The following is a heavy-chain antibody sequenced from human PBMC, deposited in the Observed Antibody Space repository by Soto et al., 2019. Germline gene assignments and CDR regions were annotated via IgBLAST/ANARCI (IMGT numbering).Heavy chain of an antibody. Sequence: SETLSLTCTVSSGSINDYYLTWIRQPAGKGLECIGRIFSSGSTNYNPSLRRRATMSVDTSRTRFSLSLTSVTAADTAVYYCARLKGDGFDIWGQGTQVTVSS. J-gene: IGHJ3*02. CDR1: SGSINDYY. V-gene: IGHV4-4*07. CDR3: ARLKGDGFDI. CDR2: IFSSGST.